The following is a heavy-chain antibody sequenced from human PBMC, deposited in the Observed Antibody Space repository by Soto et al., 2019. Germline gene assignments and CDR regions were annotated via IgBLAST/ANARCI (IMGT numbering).Heavy chain of an antibody. CDR3: ARDRDYDFWSGYSPFGMDV. V-gene: IGHV3-33*01. Sequence: QVQLAESGGGVVQPGRSLRLSCAASGFTFSSYGMHWVRQAPGKGLEWVAVIWYDGSNKYYADSVKGRFTISRDNSKNTLYLQMNSLRAEDTAVYYCARDRDYDFWSGYSPFGMDVWGQGTTVTVSS. J-gene: IGHJ6*02. D-gene: IGHD3-3*01. CDR2: IWYDGSNK. CDR1: GFTFSSYG.